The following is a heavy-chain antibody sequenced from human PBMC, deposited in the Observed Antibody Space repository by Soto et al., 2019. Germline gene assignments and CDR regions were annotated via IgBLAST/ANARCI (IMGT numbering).Heavy chain of an antibody. J-gene: IGHJ4*02. CDR2: IKSVADGGTT. CDR3: TTEQGDSRTYYVFDD. D-gene: IGHD3-16*01. CDR1: GFTLSNTW. V-gene: IGHV3-15*07. Sequence: PGGSLRLSCAASGFTLSNTWMEWVRQAPGKGLEWVGRIKSVADGGTTDYAAPVKGRFTISRDESHNTMYLQMDSLRIEDTAVYYCTTEQGDSRTYYVFDDWGRGTLVTVSS.